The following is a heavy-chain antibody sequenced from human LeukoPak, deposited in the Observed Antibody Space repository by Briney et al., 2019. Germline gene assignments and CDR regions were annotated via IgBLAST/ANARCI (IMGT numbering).Heavy chain of an antibody. Sequence: PGGSLRLSCVASGFTFRNYVMHWVRQAPGKGLEWVAGISQDESNKYYTESVKGRFTISRDSSKNALYLQMDTLTIEDTAVYYCTREADAFDIWGQGTMVTVSS. CDR1: GFTFRNYV. CDR2: ISQDESNK. V-gene: IGHV3-30*03. CDR3: TREADAFDI. J-gene: IGHJ3*02.